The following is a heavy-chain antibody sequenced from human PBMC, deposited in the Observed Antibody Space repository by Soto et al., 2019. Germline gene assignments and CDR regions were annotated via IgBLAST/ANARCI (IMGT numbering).Heavy chain of an antibody. J-gene: IGHJ4*02. Sequence: LRLSCAASGFTFSSYAMSWVRQAPGKGLEWVSAISGSGGSTYYADSVKGRFTISRDNSKNTLYLQMNSLRAEDTAVYYCANSADFWSGYYSYWGQGTLVTVSS. V-gene: IGHV3-23*01. D-gene: IGHD3-3*01. CDR2: ISGSGGST. CDR1: GFTFSSYA. CDR3: ANSADFWSGYYSY.